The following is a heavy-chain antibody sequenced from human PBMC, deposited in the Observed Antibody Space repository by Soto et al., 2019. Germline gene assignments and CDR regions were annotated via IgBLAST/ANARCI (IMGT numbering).Heavy chain of an antibody. CDR2: IDPSNSYT. V-gene: IGHV5-10-1*01. Sequence: PGGALKTSCHSSGYSFTTYWLTWVRPMPGKGLEWMGRIDPSNSYTKYSPSFQGHVTMSVDKSISTAYLQWSSLKASDTAMYFCATRCNTTTWSSYDSYRYGMDVWGQGTTVTVSS. J-gene: IGHJ6*02. CDR1: GYSFTTYW. D-gene: IGHD2-2*01. CDR3: ATRCNTTTWSSYDSYRYGMDV.